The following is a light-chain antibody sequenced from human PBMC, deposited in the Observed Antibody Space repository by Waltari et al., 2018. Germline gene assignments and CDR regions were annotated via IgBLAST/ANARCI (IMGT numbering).Light chain of an antibody. J-gene: IGKJ1*01. Sequence: DIVVTQSPLSLPATPGEPAPIACRSSQSLLHRNGNNYLAWYLQKPGQSPQLLIYLGSNPASGVAYRFSGSGSGTDCTLRISRGEAEDVGVYYCMQSLHSLWTFVPGAEGEIK. CDR3: MQSLHSLWT. CDR2: LGS. V-gene: IGKV2-28*01. CDR1: QSLLHRNGNNY.